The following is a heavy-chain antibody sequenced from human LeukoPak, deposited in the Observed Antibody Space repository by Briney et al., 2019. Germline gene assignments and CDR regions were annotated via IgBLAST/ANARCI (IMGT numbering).Heavy chain of an antibody. V-gene: IGHV4-39*01. Sequence: SETLSLTCTVSGGSISSSSYYWGWIRQPPGKGLEWIGSIYYSGSTYHNPSLKSRVTISVDTSKNQFSLKLSSVTAADTAVYYCARRIVVVVAAVYDAFDIWGQGTMVTVSS. CDR2: IYYSGST. D-gene: IGHD2-15*01. CDR1: GGSISSSSYY. J-gene: IGHJ3*02. CDR3: ARRIVVVVAAVYDAFDI.